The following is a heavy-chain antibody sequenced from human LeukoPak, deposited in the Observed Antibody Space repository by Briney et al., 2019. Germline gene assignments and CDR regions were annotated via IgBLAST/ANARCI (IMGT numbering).Heavy chain of an antibody. CDR3: AKLVVPNHY. CDR1: GFTFSSYG. CDR2: IRYDGSNT. V-gene: IGHV3-30*02. D-gene: IGHD2-2*01. J-gene: IGHJ4*02. Sequence: PGGSLRLSCAASGFTFSSYGMHWVRQAPGKGLEWVAFIRYDGSNTYYADSVKGRFTISRDNSKNTLYLQMNSLRAEDTAVYYCAKLVVPNHYWGQGTLVTVSS.